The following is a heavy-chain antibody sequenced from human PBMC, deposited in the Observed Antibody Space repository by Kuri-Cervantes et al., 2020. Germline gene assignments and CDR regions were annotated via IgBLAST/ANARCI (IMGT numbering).Heavy chain of an antibody. CDR2: IFWSDEI. CDR1: GFSLSTSGMC. V-gene: IGHV2-5*08. J-gene: IGHJ4*02. CDR3: AHRRGGYFDF. D-gene: IGHD3-16*01. Sequence: SGPTLVKPTQTLTLTCTFSGFSLSTSGMCVSWIRQPPGKALEWIALIFWSDEIHYSPSLKSRLTITKDTYKNQVVLTMTNMDPADTATYYCAHRRGGYFDFWGQGILVTVSS.